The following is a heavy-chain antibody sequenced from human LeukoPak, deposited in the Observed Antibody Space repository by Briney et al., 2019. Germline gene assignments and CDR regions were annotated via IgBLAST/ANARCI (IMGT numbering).Heavy chain of an antibody. Sequence: GGSLRLFCAASGFTFDDYAMHWVRQAPGKGLEWVSGISWNSGSIGYADSVKGRFTISRDNAKNSLYLQMSSLRAEDTALYYCAKGGILTGYYQLDYWGQGTLVTVSS. CDR2: ISWNSGSI. CDR1: GFTFDDYA. CDR3: AKGGILTGYYQLDY. J-gene: IGHJ4*02. D-gene: IGHD3-9*01. V-gene: IGHV3-9*01.